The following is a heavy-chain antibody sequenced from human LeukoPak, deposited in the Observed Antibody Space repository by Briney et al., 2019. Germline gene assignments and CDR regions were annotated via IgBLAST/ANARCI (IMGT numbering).Heavy chain of an antibody. Sequence: GGSLRLSCAAAGFTFSSYAMSWVRQAPGKGLEWVSRIIATGSSTYYADSVKGRFAISRDNSKNTLYLQLNSLRVEDTAVYYCAKGKTSGWDQDAFDIWGQGTMVTVSS. CDR1: GFTFSSYA. V-gene: IGHV3-23*01. D-gene: IGHD6-19*01. J-gene: IGHJ3*02. CDR3: AKGKTSGWDQDAFDI. CDR2: IIATGSST.